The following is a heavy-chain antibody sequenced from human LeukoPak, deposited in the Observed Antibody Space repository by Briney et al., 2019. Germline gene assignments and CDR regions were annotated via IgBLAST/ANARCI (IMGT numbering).Heavy chain of an antibody. D-gene: IGHD3-16*01. Sequence: PSETLSLTCAVYGGSFSGYYWSWIRQPPGKGLEWIGEINHGGSTNYNPSLKSRVTISVDTSKNQFSLKLSSVTAADTAVYYCARERGSDYWGQGTLVTVSS. J-gene: IGHJ4*02. V-gene: IGHV4-34*01. CDR1: GGSFSGYY. CDR2: INHGGST. CDR3: ARERGSDY.